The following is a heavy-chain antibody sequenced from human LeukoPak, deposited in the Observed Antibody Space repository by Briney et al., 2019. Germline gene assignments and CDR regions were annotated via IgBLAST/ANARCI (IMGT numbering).Heavy chain of an antibody. D-gene: IGHD2-15*01. CDR3: AKAVHRRSSKDVFDI. Sequence: PGGSLRLSCAASGFSFTYFAMHWVRRAPGKGLEWVASIQDDGRKKFYADSVDGRFTLSRDNLKSMVYLEMNSLRGDDTAVYYCAKAVHRRSSKDVFDIWGQGTMVTVSS. CDR2: IQDDGRKK. J-gene: IGHJ3*02. V-gene: IGHV3-30*02. CDR1: GFSFTYFA.